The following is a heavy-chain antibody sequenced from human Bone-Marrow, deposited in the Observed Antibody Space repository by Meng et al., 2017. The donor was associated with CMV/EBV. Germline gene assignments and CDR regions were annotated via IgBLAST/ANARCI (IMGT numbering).Heavy chain of an antibody. Sequence: SEPLSLTCTVSGGSIRSYSWSWIRQPPGKGLEWFGYVYYSGSTKYNPSLKSRVTISVDTSKDQFSLKLSSVTAADTAVYYCARAGGWVSPFDYWGQGTLVTVSS. D-gene: IGHD6-19*01. V-gene: IGHV4-59*01. CDR2: VYYSGST. CDR3: ARAGGWVSPFDY. CDR1: GGSIRSYS. J-gene: IGHJ4*02.